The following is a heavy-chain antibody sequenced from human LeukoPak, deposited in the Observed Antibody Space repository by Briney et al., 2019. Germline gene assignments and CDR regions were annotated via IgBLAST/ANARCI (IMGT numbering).Heavy chain of an antibody. CDR1: GGSISSYY. CDR2: IYTSGST. D-gene: IGHD5-24*01. V-gene: IGHV4-4*07. J-gene: IGHJ6*02. Sequence: SETLSLTCTVSGGSISSYYWSWIRQPAGKGLEWIGRIYTSGSTNYNPSLKSRVTMSVDTSKNQFSLKLGSVTAADTAVYYCARDRGYNQGGYYYGMDVWGQGTTVTVSS. CDR3: ARDRGYNQGGYYYGMDV.